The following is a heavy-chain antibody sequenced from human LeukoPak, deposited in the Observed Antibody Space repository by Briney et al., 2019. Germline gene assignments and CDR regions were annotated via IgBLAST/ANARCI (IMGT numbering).Heavy chain of an antibody. CDR3: ARPGYYDSSGYGAFDI. Sequence: ASVKVSCKASGGTFSSYAISWVRQAPGQGLEWMGRIIPIFGTANYAQKFQGRVTITTDESTSTAYMELSSLRSEDTAVYYCARPGYYDSSGYGAFDIWGQGTMVTVSS. J-gene: IGHJ3*02. V-gene: IGHV1-69*05. D-gene: IGHD3-22*01. CDR2: IIPIFGTA. CDR1: GGTFSSYA.